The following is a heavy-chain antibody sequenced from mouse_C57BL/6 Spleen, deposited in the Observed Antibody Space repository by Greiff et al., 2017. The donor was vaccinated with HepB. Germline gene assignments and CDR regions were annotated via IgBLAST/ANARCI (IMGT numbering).Heavy chain of an antibody. CDR3: ARGGSSGSFDY. J-gene: IGHJ2*01. V-gene: IGHV1-50*01. D-gene: IGHD3-2*02. CDR2: IDPSDSYT. Sequence: QVQLQQPGAELVKPGASVKLSCKASGYTFTSYWMQWVNQRPGQGLEWIGEIDPSDSYTNYNQKFKGKATLTVDTSSSTAYMQLSSLTSEDSAVYYCARGGSSGSFDYWGQGTTLTVSS. CDR1: GYTFTSYW.